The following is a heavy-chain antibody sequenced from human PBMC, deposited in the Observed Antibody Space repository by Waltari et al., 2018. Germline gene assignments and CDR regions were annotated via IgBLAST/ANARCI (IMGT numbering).Heavy chain of an antibody. V-gene: IGHV3-53*01. D-gene: IGHD4-17*01. J-gene: IGHJ4*02. CDR1: GFDVGRSY. CDR2: IHSGGNT. CDR3: AKDRSYGHSLAN. Sequence: EVQLVESGGGLLQRGGSLRLPCAGSGFDVGRSYMNWVRQAPGKGLEWGSGIHSGGNTYYADSVKGRFTISRDNSKNTLYLQMNSLRAEDTAVYYCAKDRSYGHSLANWGQGTLVTVSS.